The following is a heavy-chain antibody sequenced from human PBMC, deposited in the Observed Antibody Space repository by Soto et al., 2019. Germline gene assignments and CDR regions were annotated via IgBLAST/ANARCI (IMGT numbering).Heavy chain of an antibody. Sequence: SETLSLTCAVYGGSFSGYYWSWIRQPPGKGLEWIGEINHSGSTNYNPSLKSRVTISVDTSKNQFSLKLSSVTAADTAVYYGARGHRSGEFDYWGQGTLVTVSS. J-gene: IGHJ4*02. D-gene: IGHD3-16*02. CDR3: ARGHRSGEFDY. CDR1: GGSFSGYY. V-gene: IGHV4-34*01. CDR2: INHSGST.